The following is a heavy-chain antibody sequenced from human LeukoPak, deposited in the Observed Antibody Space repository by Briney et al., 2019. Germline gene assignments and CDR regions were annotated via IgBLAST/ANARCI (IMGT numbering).Heavy chain of an antibody. CDR3: ARLWGSYGDYVQDY. J-gene: IGHJ4*02. CDR1: GGSVSSGSYY. CDR2: IYYSGST. D-gene: IGHD4-17*01. V-gene: IGHV4-61*01. Sequence: PSETLSLTCTVSGGSVSSGSYYWSWIRQPPGKGLEWIGYIYYSGSTNYNPSLKSRVTISVDTSKNQFSLKLSSVTAADTAVYYCARLWGSYGDYVQDYWGQGTLVTVSS.